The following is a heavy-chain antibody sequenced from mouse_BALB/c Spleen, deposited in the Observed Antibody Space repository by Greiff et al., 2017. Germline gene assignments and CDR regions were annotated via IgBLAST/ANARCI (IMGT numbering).Heavy chain of an antibody. J-gene: IGHJ3*01. CDR1: GFTFSSFG. Sequence: EVMLVESGGGLVQPGGSRKLSCAASGFTFSSFGMHWVRQAPEKGLEWVAYISSGSSTIYYADTVKGRFTISRDNPKNTLFLQMTSLRSEDTAMYYCARRDGQAWFAYWGQGTLVTVSA. CDR3: ARRDGQAWFAY. V-gene: IGHV5-17*02. D-gene: IGHD2-3*01. CDR2: ISSGSSTI.